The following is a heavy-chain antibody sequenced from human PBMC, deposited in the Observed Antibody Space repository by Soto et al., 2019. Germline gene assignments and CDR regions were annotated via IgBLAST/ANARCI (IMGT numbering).Heavy chain of an antibody. V-gene: IGHV1-2*02. CDR3: ATSTYDDFWSGDF. Sequence: QVQLVQSGAELKKPGASVKVSCKASGYTFADFDIHWVRQAPGQGFEWMGWMNPNTGGASYAQNFLGRFAMTRDTSISTAYVELSRLSSNDTAVYFCATSTYDDFWSGDFWGQGTLVTVSS. D-gene: IGHD3-3*01. CDR2: MNPNTGGA. J-gene: IGHJ4*02. CDR1: GYTFADFD.